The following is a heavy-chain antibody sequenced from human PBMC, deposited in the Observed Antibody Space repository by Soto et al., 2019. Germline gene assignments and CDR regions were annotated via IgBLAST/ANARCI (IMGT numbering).Heavy chain of an antibody. D-gene: IGHD4-17*01. CDR1: GYTFTSYG. CDR2: ISAYNGNT. V-gene: IGHV1-18*01. CDR3: AREPTTVTTRRAFDI. J-gene: IGHJ3*02. Sequence: ASVKVSCKASGYTFTSYGISWVRQAPGQGLEWMGWISAYNGNTNYAQKLQGRVTMTTDTSTSTAYMELRSLRSDDTAVYYCAREPTTVTTRRAFDIWGQGTMVTVSS.